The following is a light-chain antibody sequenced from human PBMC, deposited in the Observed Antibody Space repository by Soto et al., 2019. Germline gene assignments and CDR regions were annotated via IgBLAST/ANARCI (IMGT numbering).Light chain of an antibody. CDR3: QQYGRSGT. CDR1: QSVSSNH. CDR2: GTS. Sequence: EIVLTQSPGTLSLAPGERATLSCRASQSVSSNHLAWYQQKPGQSPSLLIYGTSKRATGMQDRFSGSGSGTDFTFTISRLKHEDFAVYYCQQYGRSGTFGQGTKVDIK. V-gene: IGKV3-20*01. J-gene: IGKJ1*01.